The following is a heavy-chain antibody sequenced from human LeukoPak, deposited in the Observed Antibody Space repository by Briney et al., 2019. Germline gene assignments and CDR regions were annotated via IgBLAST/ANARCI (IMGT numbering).Heavy chain of an antibody. CDR3: ARGLYDDNGGF. CDR1: GFTVSNNY. Sequence: GGSLRLSCAASGFTVSNNYMSWVRQAPGRGLEWVSVIYSGGTIYYADSVKGRFIISRDSSKNTLFLQMNGLRADDTAVYYCARGLYDDNGGFWGQGTMVTVSS. J-gene: IGHJ3*01. CDR2: IYSGGTI. V-gene: IGHV3-53*01. D-gene: IGHD3-22*01.